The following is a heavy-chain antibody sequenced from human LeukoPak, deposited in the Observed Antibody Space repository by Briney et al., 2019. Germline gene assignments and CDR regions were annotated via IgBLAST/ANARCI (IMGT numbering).Heavy chain of an antibody. CDR1: GFTFGGYW. CDR2: VNSDGSST. Sequence: GGSLRLSCAASGFTFGGYWMYWVRQAPGKGLVWVSRVNSDGSSTAYADSVKGRFIISRDNAKGTLYLQMNSLTVEDTAVYYCVRDSTRYVSDYWGQGTPVTVSS. CDR3: VRDSTRYVSDY. V-gene: IGHV3-74*01. J-gene: IGHJ4*02. D-gene: IGHD3-9*01.